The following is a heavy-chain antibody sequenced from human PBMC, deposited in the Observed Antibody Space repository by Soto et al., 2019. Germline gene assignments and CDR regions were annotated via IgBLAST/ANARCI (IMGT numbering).Heavy chain of an antibody. J-gene: IGHJ5*02. D-gene: IGHD6-13*01. CDR3: ARDQVSSSIQVEFDP. Sequence: SETLSLTCTVSGGSISSYYWSWIRQPAGKGLEWIGRIYTSGSTNYNPSLKSRVTMSVDTSKNQFSLRLSSVTAADTAVYYCARDQVSSSIQVEFDPWGQGTLVTVSS. V-gene: IGHV4-4*07. CDR1: GGSISSYY. CDR2: IYTSGST.